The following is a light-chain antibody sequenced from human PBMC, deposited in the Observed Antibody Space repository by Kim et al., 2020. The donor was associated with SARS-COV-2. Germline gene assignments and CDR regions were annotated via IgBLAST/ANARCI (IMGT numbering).Light chain of an antibody. CDR2: GAY. CDR3: QQYDNWPPLT. V-gene: IGKV3-15*01. J-gene: IGKJ4*01. Sequence: EIVMTQSPATLSVSPGERATLSCRASQSVGSNLAWYQRKPGQAPRLLIYGAYTRATGSPARFTGSGSGTEFTLTISSLQSEDFAVYYCQQYDNWPPLTFGGGTKVDIK. CDR1: QSVGSN.